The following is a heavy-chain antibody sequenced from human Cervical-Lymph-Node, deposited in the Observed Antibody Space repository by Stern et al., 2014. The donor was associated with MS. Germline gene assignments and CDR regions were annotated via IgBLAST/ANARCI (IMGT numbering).Heavy chain of an antibody. CDR1: GDTFSSHG. D-gene: IGHD5-24*01. V-gene: IGHV1-69*01. Sequence: VQLVESGAEVKNPGSSVKVSCKVSGDTFSSHGISWVRQVPGQGLEWMVGIIPVMTKPKYAQKFEGRVTIIADEVTDTVYLELSSLSPNDTAVYFCAREGKDVYNFDFWGQGTLVSVSP. CDR2: IIPVMTKP. CDR3: AREGKDVYNFDF. J-gene: IGHJ4*02.